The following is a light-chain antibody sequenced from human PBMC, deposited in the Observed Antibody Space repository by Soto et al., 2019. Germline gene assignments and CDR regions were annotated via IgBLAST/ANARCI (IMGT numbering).Light chain of an antibody. V-gene: IGLV2-14*01. CDR1: SSDVGGYNY. J-gene: IGLJ1*01. CDR3: SSYTSSSTPFV. Sequence: QSLLTQPASLSGSPGQSTTISCTGTSSDVGGYNYVSWYQQHPGKAPKLMIYDVSNRPSGVSNRFSGSKSGNTASLTISGLQAEDEADYYCSSYTSSSTPFVFGTG. CDR2: DVS.